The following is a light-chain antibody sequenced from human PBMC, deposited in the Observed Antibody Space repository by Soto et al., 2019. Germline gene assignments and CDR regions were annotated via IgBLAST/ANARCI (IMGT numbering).Light chain of an antibody. CDR3: ATWDDRLRAYV. CDR2: RNG. CDR1: SSNIGTYY. V-gene: IGLV1-47*01. Sequence: QSVLTQPPSASGTPGQRVTISCSGSSSNIGTYYVDWYQQLPGTAPKLLIHRNGQRPSGVPDRFSGSKSGPSASLAISGLRSEDEADYYCATWDDRLRAYVIGAGTKV. J-gene: IGLJ1*01.